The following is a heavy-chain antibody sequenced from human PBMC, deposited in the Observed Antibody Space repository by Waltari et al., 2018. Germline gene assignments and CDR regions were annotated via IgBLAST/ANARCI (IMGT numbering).Heavy chain of an antibody. V-gene: IGHV1-2*02. CDR2: INPNSGGT. J-gene: IGHJ4*02. CDR3: AREWLGSGSIDY. CDR1: GYTFTGYY. Sequence: QVQLVQSGAEVKKPGASVKVSCKASGYTFTGYYMHWVRQAPGQGLEWMGWINPNSGGTNSAQKFQGMLTITRDTSISTAYMELSRLISDDTAVYYCAREWLGSGSIDYWCQGTLVTVSS. D-gene: IGHD6-19*01.